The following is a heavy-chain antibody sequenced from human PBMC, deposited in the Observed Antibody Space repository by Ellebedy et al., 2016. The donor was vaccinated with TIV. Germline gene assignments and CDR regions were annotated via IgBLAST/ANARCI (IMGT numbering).Heavy chain of an antibody. J-gene: IGHJ4*02. Sequence: SQTLSLTCAISGDSVSSNSVAWNWIRQSPSRGLEWLGRTYYRSKWYNHYAESVKSRITINSDTSKNQFSLQLNSVTPEDTAVYYCARYYDNSGSYYGYYFDYWGQGTLVTVSS. CDR1: GDSVSSNSVA. V-gene: IGHV6-1*01. CDR3: ARYYDNSGSYYGYYFDY. D-gene: IGHD3-22*01. CDR2: TYYRSKWYN.